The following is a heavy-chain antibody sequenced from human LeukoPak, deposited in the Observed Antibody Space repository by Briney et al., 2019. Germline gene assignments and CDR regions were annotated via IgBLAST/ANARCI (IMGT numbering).Heavy chain of an antibody. CDR2: IYYSGST. CDR3: ARDRGGIVGATHHAFDI. CDR1: GGSISSYY. J-gene: IGHJ3*02. D-gene: IGHD1-26*01. Sequence: SETLSLTCTVSGGSISSYYWSWIRQPPGKGLEWIGYIYYSGSTNYNPSLKSRVTISVDTSKNQFSLKLSSVTAADTAVYYCARDRGGIVGATHHAFDIWGQGTMVTVSS. V-gene: IGHV4-59*12.